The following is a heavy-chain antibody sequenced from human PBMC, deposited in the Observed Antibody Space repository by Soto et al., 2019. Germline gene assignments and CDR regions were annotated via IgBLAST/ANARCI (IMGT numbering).Heavy chain of an antibody. D-gene: IGHD3-22*01. CDR1: GDSISSGDYY. J-gene: IGHJ3*02. CDR3: ARRHYYDSSGYADALDI. Sequence: QVHLQESGPGLVEPSQTLSLTCTVSGDSISSGDYYWSWIRQSPDKGLEWIGYTYHSGRTYYKPSINSRVTISADTSNNQFSLKLSSVTAEDTAMYYCARRHYYDSSGYADALDIWGQGTSVTVSS. CDR2: TYHSGRT. V-gene: IGHV4-30-4*01.